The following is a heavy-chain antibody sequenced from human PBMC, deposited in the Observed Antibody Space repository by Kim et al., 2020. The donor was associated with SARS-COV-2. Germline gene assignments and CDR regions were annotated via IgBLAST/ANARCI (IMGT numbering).Heavy chain of an antibody. D-gene: IGHD3-10*01. CDR1: GFTFSSYA. CDR3: ARCITMVRGVISYYYYGMDV. J-gene: IGHJ6*02. Sequence: GGSLRLSCAASGFTFSSYAMSWVRQAPGKGLEWVSAISGSGGSTYYADSVKGRFTISRDNSKNTLYLQMNSLRAEDTAVYYCARCITMVRGVISYYYYGMDVWGQGTTVTVSS. CDR2: ISGSGGST. V-gene: IGHV3-23*01.